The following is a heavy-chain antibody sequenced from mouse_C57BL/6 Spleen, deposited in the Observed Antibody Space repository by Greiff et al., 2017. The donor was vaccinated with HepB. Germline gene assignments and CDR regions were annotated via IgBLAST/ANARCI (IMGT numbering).Heavy chain of an antibody. J-gene: IGHJ2*01. Sequence: VQLQQSGPELVKPGASVKISCKASGYTFTDYYMNWVKQSHGKSLEWIGDINPNNGGTSYNQKFKGKATLTVDKSSSTAYKELRSLTSEDSAVYYCARKGNSDYWGQGTTLTVSS. CDR3: ARKGNSDY. V-gene: IGHV1-26*01. CDR2: INPNNGGT. CDR1: GYTFTDYY.